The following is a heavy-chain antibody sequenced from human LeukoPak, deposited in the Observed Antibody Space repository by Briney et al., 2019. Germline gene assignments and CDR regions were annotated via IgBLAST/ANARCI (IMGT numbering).Heavy chain of an antibody. J-gene: IGHJ4*02. Sequence: GGSLRLSCAASGFTFSDYYMNWIRQAPGKGLEWVSYIRSSGSTIYYADSVKGRFTISSDNAKNSLYLQMNSLRAEDTAVYYCARGGSYYVSDLDYWGQGTLATVPS. D-gene: IGHD1-26*01. CDR3: ARGGSYYVSDLDY. CDR2: IRSSGSTI. CDR1: GFTFSDYY. V-gene: IGHV3-11*04.